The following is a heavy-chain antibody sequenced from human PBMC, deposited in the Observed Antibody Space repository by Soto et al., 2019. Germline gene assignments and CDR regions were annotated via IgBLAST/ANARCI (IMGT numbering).Heavy chain of an antibody. CDR2: IIPIFGTA. Sequence: QVQLVQSGAEVKKPRSSVKVSCKASGGTFSSYAISWVRQAPGQGLEWMGGIIPIFGTANYAQKFQGRVTITADESTSTGYMGLSSLRSEDTAVYYCAREGQLVRGPQNAPDYWGQGTLVTVSS. CDR3: AREGQLVRGPQNAPDY. J-gene: IGHJ4*02. CDR1: GGTFSSYA. D-gene: IGHD6-6*01. V-gene: IGHV1-69*01.